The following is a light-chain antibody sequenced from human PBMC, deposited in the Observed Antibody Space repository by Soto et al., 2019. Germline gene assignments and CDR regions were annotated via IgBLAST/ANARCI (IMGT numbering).Light chain of an antibody. Sequence: EMVMTQSPATLSVSPGERATLSCRASQNLSSNLAWYQQQPGQAPRLLIFAASTRATGIPARFSGSGSGTDFTLTISSLQSEDFAVYYCQQYDKWPLTFGQGTKLEIK. CDR3: QQYDKWPLT. CDR1: QNLSSN. V-gene: IGKV3-15*01. CDR2: AAS. J-gene: IGKJ2*01.